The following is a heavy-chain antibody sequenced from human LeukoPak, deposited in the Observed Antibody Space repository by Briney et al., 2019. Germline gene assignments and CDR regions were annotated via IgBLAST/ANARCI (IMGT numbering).Heavy chain of an antibody. V-gene: IGHV3-48*03. D-gene: IGHD3-16*01. CDR3: ARVARGNYYYYYMDV. CDR2: ISSSGSTI. Sequence: GGSLRLSCAASGFTFSSYEMNWVRQAPGKGLEWVSYISSSGSTIYYADSVKGRFTISRDNAKNTLYLQMNSLRAEDTALYYCARVARGNYYYYYMDVWGKGTTVTVSS. CDR1: GFTFSSYE. J-gene: IGHJ6*03.